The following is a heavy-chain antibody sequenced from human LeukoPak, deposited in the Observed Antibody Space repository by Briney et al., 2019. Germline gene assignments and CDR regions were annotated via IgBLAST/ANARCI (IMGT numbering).Heavy chain of an antibody. CDR1: GFTFSRYW. CDR3: AVVPAAIHDYFDY. J-gene: IGHJ4*02. CDR2: IKQDGSEK. V-gene: IGHV3-7*01. D-gene: IGHD2-2*01. Sequence: GGSLRLSCAASGFTFSRYWMSWVRQAPGKGLEWVANIKQDGSEKYYVDSVKGRFTISRDNAKNSLYLQMNSLRAEDTAVYYCAVVPAAIHDYFDYWGQGTLVTVSS.